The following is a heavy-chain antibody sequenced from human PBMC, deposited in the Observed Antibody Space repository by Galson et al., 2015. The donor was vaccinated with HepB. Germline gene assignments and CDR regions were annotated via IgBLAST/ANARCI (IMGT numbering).Heavy chain of an antibody. V-gene: IGHV3-53*01. Sequence: SLRLSCAASGFTVSRNHMSWVRQAPGKGLEWVSVIYSGGGTYHADSVKGRFTISRDNSKNTLYLQMNSLRAEDTAVYYCARDLRANDAFDIWGQGTVVTVSS. CDR3: ARDLRANDAFDI. CDR1: GFTVSRNH. CDR2: IYSGGGT. J-gene: IGHJ3*02.